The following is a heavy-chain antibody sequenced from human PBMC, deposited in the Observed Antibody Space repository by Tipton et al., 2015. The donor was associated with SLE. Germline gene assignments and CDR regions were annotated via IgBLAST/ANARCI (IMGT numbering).Heavy chain of an antibody. Sequence: TLSLTCTVSGGSISSHYWSWIRQPPGKGLEWIGYIYTSGSTNYNPSLKSRVTISVDTSKNQFSLKLSSVTAADTAVYYCARYGTYDGSRYFQHWGQGTLVTVSS. J-gene: IGHJ1*01. CDR3: ARYGTYDGSRYFQH. D-gene: IGHD1-26*01. V-gene: IGHV4-4*09. CDR2: IYTSGST. CDR1: GGSISSHY.